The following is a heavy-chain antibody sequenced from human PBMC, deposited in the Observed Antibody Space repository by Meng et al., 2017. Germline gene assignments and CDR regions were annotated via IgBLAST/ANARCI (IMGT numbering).Heavy chain of an antibody. J-gene: IGHJ5*02. CDR3: ARDKLKTFDP. CDR1: ECTFTRYA. CDR2: INAGNCNT. V-gene: IGHV1-3*01. Sequence: KLVQAGADVQNPVASEKVYCKASECTFTRYARQWVPQAPRQRLEWMGWINAGNCNTKYSQQFQGRVTITRDTSASTAYMELSSLRSEDTAVYYCARDKLKTFDPWGQGTLVTVSS.